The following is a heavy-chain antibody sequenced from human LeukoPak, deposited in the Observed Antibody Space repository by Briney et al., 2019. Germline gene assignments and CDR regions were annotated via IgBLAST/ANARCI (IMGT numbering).Heavy chain of an antibody. CDR1: GFTFSSYS. CDR2: ISSSRSYI. Sequence: PGGSLRLSCAASGFTFSSYSMNWVRQAPGKGLEWVSSISSSRSYIYYADSVKGRFTISRDNAKHSLYLQMNSLRADDTAVYSCARVRYSSSPYWGQGTLVTVSS. CDR3: ARVRYSSSPY. D-gene: IGHD6-6*01. V-gene: IGHV3-21*01. J-gene: IGHJ4*02.